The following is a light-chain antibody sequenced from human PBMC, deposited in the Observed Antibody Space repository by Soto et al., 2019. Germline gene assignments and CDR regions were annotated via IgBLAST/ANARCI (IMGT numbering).Light chain of an antibody. V-gene: IGKV3-20*01. Sequence: EVVLTQSPATLSLSPGERATLSCRASQSVTRSSLAWYQQKPGQSPRLLISGASSRATGIPDRFSGGGSGTDFIFNISSLEPEDFAMYYCLHYGTAQWTFGQGT. CDR1: QSVTRSS. CDR2: GAS. CDR3: LHYGTAQWT. J-gene: IGKJ1*01.